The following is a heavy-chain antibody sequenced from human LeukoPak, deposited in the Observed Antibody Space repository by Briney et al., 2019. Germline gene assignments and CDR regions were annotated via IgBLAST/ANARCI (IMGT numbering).Heavy chain of an antibody. J-gene: IGHJ4*02. V-gene: IGHV1-18*01. CDR2: ISAYNGNT. Sequence: ASVKVSCKASGYTFTSFGISWVRQAPGQGLEWMGWISAYNGNTNYAQWFQDRVTMATDTSTGTAYLELRSLTSDDTAIYYCARAGRLLGDDYWGQGTLVTVSS. CDR3: ARAGRLLGDDY. CDR1: GYTFTSFG. D-gene: IGHD2-15*01.